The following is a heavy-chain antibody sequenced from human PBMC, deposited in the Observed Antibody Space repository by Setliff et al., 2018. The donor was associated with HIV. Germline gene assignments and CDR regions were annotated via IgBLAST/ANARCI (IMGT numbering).Heavy chain of an antibody. CDR2: ISPNNGAA. J-gene: IGHJ3*01. Sequence: GASVKVSCKATEYMILAYKMNWVRQAPGQGLEWIGRISPNNGAAEYAPKFQGRVIMTLDTSISTAYLEIPRPTSDDAAVYYCARPRVFDSFDVWGQGTMVTVSS. CDR3: ARPRVFDSFDV. V-gene: IGHV1-2*06. CDR1: EYMILAYK.